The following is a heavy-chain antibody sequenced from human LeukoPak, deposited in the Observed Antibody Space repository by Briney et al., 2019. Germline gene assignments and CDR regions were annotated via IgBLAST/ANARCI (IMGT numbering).Heavy chain of an antibody. J-gene: IGHJ4*02. V-gene: IGHV3-21*01. CDR3: ARGVANSGSYLGY. Sequence: GGSLRLSCAASGFTFSSYGMSWVRQAPGKVLEWVSSISSSSSYIYYADSVKGRFTISRDNAKNSLYLQMNSLRAEDAAVYYCARGVANSGSYLGYWGQGTLVTVSS. CDR1: GFTFSSYG. D-gene: IGHD1-26*01. CDR2: ISSSSSYI.